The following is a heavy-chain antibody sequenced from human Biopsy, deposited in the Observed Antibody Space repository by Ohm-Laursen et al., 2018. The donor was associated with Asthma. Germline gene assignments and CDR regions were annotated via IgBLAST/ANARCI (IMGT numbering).Heavy chain of an antibody. CDR1: GGTFNTYV. CDR2: INSVFGTT. CDR3: ARKAGSCISRTCYSLDF. D-gene: IGHD2-2*01. J-gene: IGHJ4*02. V-gene: IGHV1-69*01. Sequence: SSVKVSCKSLGGTFNTYVIGWVRQAPGQGLEWVGGINSVFGTTTYPQKFQDRVTITSDDSTSTVYMELSSLRSEDTAVYYCARKAGSCISRTCYSLDFWGQGTLVTVSS.